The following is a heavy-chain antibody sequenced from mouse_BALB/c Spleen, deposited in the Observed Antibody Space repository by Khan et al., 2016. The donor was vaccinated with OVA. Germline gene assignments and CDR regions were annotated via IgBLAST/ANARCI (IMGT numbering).Heavy chain of an antibody. J-gene: IGHJ2*01. V-gene: IGHV3-2*02. CDR2: ISYSGVT. Sequence: EVQLQESGPGLVKPSQSLSLTCTVTGYSITSGYAWNWIRQFPGNKLEWMGYISYSGVTSYTPSLTSRISITRDTSKNQFFLQLNSVTTEDTATYYCAGGNYYGYYFDYWGQGTTLTVSS. CDR3: AGGNYYGYYFDY. D-gene: IGHD1-1*01. CDR1: GYSITSGYA.